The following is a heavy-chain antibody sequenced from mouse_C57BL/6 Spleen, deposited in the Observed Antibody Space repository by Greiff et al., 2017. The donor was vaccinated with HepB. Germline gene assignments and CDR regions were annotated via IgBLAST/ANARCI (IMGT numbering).Heavy chain of an antibody. CDR1: GYSITSGYY. CDR3: ARVKGIYYEYDSALDY. J-gene: IGHJ2*01. Sequence: LQESGPGLVKPSQSLSLTCSVTGYSITSGYYWTWIRQFPGNKLEWMGYISYDGSNNYNPSLKNRITITRDTSKNQFFLKLNSATTEDTATYCCARVKGIYYEYDSALDYWGQGTTLTVSS. CDR2: ISYDGSN. D-gene: IGHD2-4*01. V-gene: IGHV3-6*01.